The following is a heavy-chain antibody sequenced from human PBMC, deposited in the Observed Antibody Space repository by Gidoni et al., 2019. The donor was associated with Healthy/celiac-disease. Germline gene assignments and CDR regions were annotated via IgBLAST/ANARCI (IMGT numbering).Heavy chain of an antibody. V-gene: IGHV3-23*01. Sequence: EVQLLESGGGLVQPGGSLRLACAASAFTLSSSAMSWVRQAPGKWLDVVSAIRGSGGSTYYADSVKGRFTISRDNSKNTLYLQMNSLRAEDTAVYYCAKSGYYYDSSFGYWVQGTLVTVSS. CDR3: AKSGYYYDSSFGY. D-gene: IGHD3-22*01. CDR2: IRGSGGST. J-gene: IGHJ4*02. CDR1: AFTLSSSA.